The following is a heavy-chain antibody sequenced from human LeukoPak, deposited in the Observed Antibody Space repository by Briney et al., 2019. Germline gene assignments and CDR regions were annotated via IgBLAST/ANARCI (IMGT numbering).Heavy chain of an antibody. CDR3: ARGPYSYDSSGAFDI. Sequence: SETLSLTCTVSGGSISSYYWSWIRQPAGKGLEWIGRISSSGSTNYNPSLKSRVTISVDTSRNQFSLKLSSVTAADTAVYFCARGPYSYDSSGAFDIWGQGTMVTVSS. CDR2: ISSSGST. V-gene: IGHV4-4*07. CDR1: GGSISSYY. D-gene: IGHD3-22*01. J-gene: IGHJ3*02.